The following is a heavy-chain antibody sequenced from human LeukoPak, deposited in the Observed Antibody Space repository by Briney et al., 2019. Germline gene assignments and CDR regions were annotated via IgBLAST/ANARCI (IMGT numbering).Heavy chain of an antibody. V-gene: IGHV4-39*01. CDR3: ASGGGVAFAHA. D-gene: IGHD3-16*01. Sequence: SETLSLTCTVSGGSSSSSRNYWAWVRQHRGKGLEWVALLHYRGTSYYHPSLKSRVTIFVHTSDNQVSLELTSVPAADTAAYYCASGGGVAFAHAWGQGIVVTVSS. J-gene: IGHJ4*02. CDR1: GGSSSSSRNY. CDR2: LHYRGTS.